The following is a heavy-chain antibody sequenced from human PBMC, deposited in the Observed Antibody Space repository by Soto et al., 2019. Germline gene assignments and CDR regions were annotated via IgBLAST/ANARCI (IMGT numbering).Heavy chain of an antibody. D-gene: IGHD3-3*01. J-gene: IGHJ6*02. CDR3: AKVQAGHNDFINYYYYGMDV. CDR2: ISGSGGRT. CDR1: GFTFSTYA. V-gene: IGHV3-23*01. Sequence: PGGSLRLSCAASGFTFSTYAMSWVRQAPGKGLEWVSAISGSGGRTYYADSVKGRFTISRDNSKNTLYLQMNTLRAEDTAVYYCAKVQAGHNDFINYYYYGMDVWGQGTTVTVSS.